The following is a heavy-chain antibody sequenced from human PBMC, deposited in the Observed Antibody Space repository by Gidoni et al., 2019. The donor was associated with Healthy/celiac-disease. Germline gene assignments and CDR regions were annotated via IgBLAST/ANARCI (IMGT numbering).Heavy chain of an antibody. V-gene: IGHV1-69*01. CDR2: IIPIFGTA. J-gene: IGHJ1*01. Sequence: QVQLVQSGAEVKKPGSSVQVSCKASGGTFRSYAISWVRQAPGQGLEWMGGIIPIFGTANYAQKFQGRVTITADESTSTAYMELSSLRSEDTAVYYCARGAENYYDSSGYNSRYFQHWGQGTLVTVSS. CDR1: GGTFRSYA. CDR3: ARGAENYYDSSGYNSRYFQH. D-gene: IGHD3-22*01.